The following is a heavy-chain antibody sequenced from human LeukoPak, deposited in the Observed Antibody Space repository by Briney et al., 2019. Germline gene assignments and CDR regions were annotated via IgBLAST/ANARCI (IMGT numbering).Heavy chain of an antibody. D-gene: IGHD1-26*01. CDR1: GFTFSSYW. CDR3: AKDSGTYWVDYYYMDV. CDR2: IKQDGSEK. J-gene: IGHJ6*03. V-gene: IGHV3-7*01. Sequence: GGSLRLSCAASGFTFSSYWMSWVRQAPGKGLEWVANIKQDGSEKYYVDSVKGRFTISRDNSKNTLYLQMNSLRAEDTAVYYCAKDSGTYWVDYYYMDVWGKGTTVTVSS.